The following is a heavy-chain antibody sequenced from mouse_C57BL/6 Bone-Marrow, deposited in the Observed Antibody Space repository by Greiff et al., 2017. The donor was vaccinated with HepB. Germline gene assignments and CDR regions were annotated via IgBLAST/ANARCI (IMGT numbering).Heavy chain of an antibody. Sequence: DVKLVESGAELVRPGASVKLSCTASGFNIKDYYMHWVKQRPEQGLEWIGRIDPEDGDTEYAPKFQGKATMTADTSSNTAYLQLSSLTSEDTAVYYCTLDSSGAWFAYWGQGTLVTVSA. CDR3: TLDSSGAWFAY. D-gene: IGHD3-2*02. V-gene: IGHV14-1*01. CDR2: IDPEDGDT. CDR1: GFNIKDYY. J-gene: IGHJ3*01.